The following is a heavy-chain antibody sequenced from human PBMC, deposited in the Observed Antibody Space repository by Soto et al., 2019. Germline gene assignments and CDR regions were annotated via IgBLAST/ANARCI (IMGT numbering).Heavy chain of an antibody. V-gene: IGHV4-34*01. CDR1: GDSLRGQS. Sequence: SETLSLTCTVVGDSLRGQSWNWIRQSPGKGLEWIGEIDQSGGTNYNPSLKSRAIISDDTSKNQFSLTLTSVTAADTAVYYCAREDSYGWSGESLAVWGQGTTVTVSS. CDR3: AREDSYGWSGESLAV. J-gene: IGHJ6*02. CDR2: IDQSGGT. D-gene: IGHD6-19*01.